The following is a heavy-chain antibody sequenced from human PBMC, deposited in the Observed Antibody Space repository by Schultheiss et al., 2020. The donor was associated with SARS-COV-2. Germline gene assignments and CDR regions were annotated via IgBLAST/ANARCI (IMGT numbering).Heavy chain of an antibody. CDR1: GYTFTGYY. V-gene: IGHV1-2*02. CDR2: INPNSGGT. Sequence: ASVKVSCKASGYTFTGYYMHWVRQAPGQGLEWMGWINPNSGGTNYAQKFQGRVTMTRDTSISTAYMELSRLRSDDTAVYYCARVSGPYYYYYYMDVWGKGTTVTVSS. CDR3: ARVSGPYYYYYYMDV. D-gene: IGHD5/OR15-5a*01. J-gene: IGHJ6*03.